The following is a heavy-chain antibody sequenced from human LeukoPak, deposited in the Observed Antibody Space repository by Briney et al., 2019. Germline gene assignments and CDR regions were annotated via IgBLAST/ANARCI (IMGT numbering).Heavy chain of an antibody. CDR1: GFTFSSYG. CDR2: IRYDGSNK. V-gene: IGHV3-30*02. Sequence: PGGSLRLSCAASGFTFSSYGMHWVCQAPGKGLEWVAFIRYDGSNKYCADSVKGRFTISRDNSKNTLYLQMNSLRAEDTAVYYCAKDETDEEDVWGKGTTVTVSS. J-gene: IGHJ6*04. CDR3: AKDETDEEDV.